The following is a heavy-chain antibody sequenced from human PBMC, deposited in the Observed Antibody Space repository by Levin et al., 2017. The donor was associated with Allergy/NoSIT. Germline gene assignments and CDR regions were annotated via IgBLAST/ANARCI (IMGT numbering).Heavy chain of an antibody. CDR2: INWNGGST. J-gene: IGHJ4*02. D-gene: IGHD3-22*01. CDR3: ARLLYYDSSGYADY. Sequence: GGSLRLSCAASGFTFDDYGMSWVRQAPGKGLEWVSGINWNGGSTGYADSVKGRFTISRDNAKNSLYLQMNSLRAEDTALYYCARLLYYDSSGYADYWGQGTLVTVSS. V-gene: IGHV3-20*04. CDR1: GFTFDDYG.